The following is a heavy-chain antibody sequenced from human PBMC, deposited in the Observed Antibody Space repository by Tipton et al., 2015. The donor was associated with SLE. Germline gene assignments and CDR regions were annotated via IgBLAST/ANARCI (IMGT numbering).Heavy chain of an antibody. D-gene: IGHD3-10*01. J-gene: IGHJ6*02. Sequence: SLRLSCAASGFTFSSYAMHWVRQAPGKGLEWVAVISYDGSNKYYADSVKGRFTISRDNSKNTLYLQMNSLRAEDTAVYYCARDLWFGESNYYYGMDVWGQGTTVTVSS. CDR1: GFTFSSYA. CDR2: ISYDGSNK. V-gene: IGHV3-30*04. CDR3: ARDLWFGESNYYYGMDV.